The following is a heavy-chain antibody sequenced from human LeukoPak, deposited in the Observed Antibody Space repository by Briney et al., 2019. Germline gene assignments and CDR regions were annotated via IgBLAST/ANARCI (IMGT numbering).Heavy chain of an antibody. CDR1: GFTFSSYW. CDR2: INTDGSST. Sequence: GGSLRLSCAASGFTFSSYWMHWVRQAPGKGLVWVSRINTDGSSTSYADSVKGRSTISRDNAKNTLYLQMNSLRAEDTAVYYCARGVVVVAANLNWFDPWGQGTLVTVSS. J-gene: IGHJ5*02. CDR3: ARGVVVVAANLNWFDP. D-gene: IGHD2-15*01. V-gene: IGHV3-74*01.